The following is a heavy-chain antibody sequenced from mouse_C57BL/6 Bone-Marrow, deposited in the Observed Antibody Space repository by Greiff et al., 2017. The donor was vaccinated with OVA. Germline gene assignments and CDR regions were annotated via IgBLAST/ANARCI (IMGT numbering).Heavy chain of an antibody. D-gene: IGHD2-1*01. V-gene: IGHV14-4*01. J-gene: IGHJ2*01. CDR2: IDPENGDT. Sequence: DVKLQESGAELVRPGASVKLSCTASGFNIKDDYMHWVKQRPEQGLEWIGWIDPENGDTEYASKFQGKATITADTSSNTAYLQLSSLTSEDTAVYYCTSYGNVDYWGQGTTLTVSS. CDR3: TSYGNVDY. CDR1: GFNIKDDY.